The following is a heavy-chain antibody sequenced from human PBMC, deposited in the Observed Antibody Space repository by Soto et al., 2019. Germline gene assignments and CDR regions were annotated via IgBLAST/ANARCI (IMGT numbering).Heavy chain of an antibody. CDR3: AREIGGDNYYWFDP. D-gene: IGHD2-21*01. CDR1: GFTFRNYW. CDR2: IKQDGSDK. Sequence: PGGSLRLSCVASGFTFRNYWMTWVRQAPGKGLEWVANIKQDGSDKYYVDSVQGRFTISRDNAKNSLYLQMNSLRGDDTAVYYCAREIGGDNYYWFDPWGQGTLVTVSS. V-gene: IGHV3-7*01. J-gene: IGHJ5*02.